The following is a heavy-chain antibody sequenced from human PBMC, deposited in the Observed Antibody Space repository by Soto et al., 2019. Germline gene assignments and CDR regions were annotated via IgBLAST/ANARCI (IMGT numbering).Heavy chain of an antibody. Sequence: GGSLRLSCAASGFTFGGSAMHWVRQASGKGLEWVGHIRSKTNSYATAYAESVKGRFTISRDDSMNTAYLQMNSLKTEDTAVYFCTRQTDTVQWLVVPTDYNFDYWGQGTLVTVSS. D-gene: IGHD6-19*01. CDR2: IRSKTNSYAT. J-gene: IGHJ4*01. CDR1: GFTFGGSA. V-gene: IGHV3-73*01. CDR3: TRQTDTVQWLVVPTDYNFDY.